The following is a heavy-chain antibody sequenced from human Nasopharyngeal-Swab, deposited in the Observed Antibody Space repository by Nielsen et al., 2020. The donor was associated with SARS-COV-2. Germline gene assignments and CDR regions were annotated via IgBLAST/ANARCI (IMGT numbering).Heavy chain of an antibody. Sequence: VRQAPGKGLEWVAVISYDGSNKYYADSVKGRFTISRDNSKNTLYLQMNSPRAEDTAVYYCAKDQSINWFDPWGQGTLVTVSS. CDR3: AKDQSINWFDP. V-gene: IGHV3-30*18. CDR2: ISYDGSNK. D-gene: IGHD2-21*01. J-gene: IGHJ5*02.